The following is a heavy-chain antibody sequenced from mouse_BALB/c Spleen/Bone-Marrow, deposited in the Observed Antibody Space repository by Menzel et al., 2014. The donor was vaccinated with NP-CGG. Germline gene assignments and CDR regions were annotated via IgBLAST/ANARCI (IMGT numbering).Heavy chain of an antibody. V-gene: IGHV5-9*02. CDR2: ISSGGPYT. CDR1: GFTFSRYD. Sequence: EVQLVESGGGLVKPGGSLKLSCAASGFTFSRYDMSWVRQTPAKRLEWVATISSGGPYTNYPVSVKDRFTISRDNARNTLYLQMSGLRSEDTALYYCARQDGYDGNWFAYWGQGTPVTVSA. J-gene: IGHJ3*01. CDR3: ARQDGYDGNWFAY. D-gene: IGHD2-2*01.